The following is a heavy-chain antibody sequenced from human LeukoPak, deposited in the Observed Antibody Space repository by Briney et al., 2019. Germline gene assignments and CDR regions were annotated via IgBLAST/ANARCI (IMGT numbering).Heavy chain of an antibody. CDR1: GGTFSSYA. CDR2: IIPIFGTA. J-gene: IGHJ3*02. CDR3: ARPLSSGYYFLGAFDI. V-gene: IGHV1-69*13. Sequence: SVKVSCKASGGTFSSYAISWVRQAPGQGLEWMGGIIPIFGTANYAQKFQVRVTITADESTSTAYMELSSLRSEDTAVYYCARPLSSGYYFLGAFDIWGQGTMVTVSS. D-gene: IGHD3-22*01.